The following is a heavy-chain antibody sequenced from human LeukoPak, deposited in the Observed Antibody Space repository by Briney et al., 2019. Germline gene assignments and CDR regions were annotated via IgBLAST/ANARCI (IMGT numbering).Heavy chain of an antibody. D-gene: IGHD2-2*03. CDR2: ISAYNGNT. CDR3: ARMLDIVVVPADDYGDYENWFDP. Sequence: ASVKVSCKASGYTFTSYGISWVRQAPGQGLEWMGWISAYNGNTNYAQKLQGRVTMTTDTSTSTAYMELRSLRSDDTAVYYCARMLDIVVVPADDYGDYENWFDPWGQGTLVTVSS. CDR1: GYTFTSYG. J-gene: IGHJ5*02. V-gene: IGHV1-18*01.